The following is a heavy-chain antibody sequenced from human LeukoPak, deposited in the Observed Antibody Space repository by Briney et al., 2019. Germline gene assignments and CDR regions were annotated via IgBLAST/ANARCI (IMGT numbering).Heavy chain of an antibody. CDR3: ARVGAYYDSSGYSPIDY. D-gene: IGHD3-22*01. CDR2: IKESGSEK. J-gene: IGHJ4*02. Sequence: GGSLRLSCAASGFTFDYYWMTWVRQAPGKGLEWLANIKESGSEKYYVDSVKGRFTISRDNAKNSLYLQMNSLRVEDTAVYYCARVGAYYDSSGYSPIDYWGQGTLVTVSS. CDR1: GFTFDYYW. V-gene: IGHV3-7*01.